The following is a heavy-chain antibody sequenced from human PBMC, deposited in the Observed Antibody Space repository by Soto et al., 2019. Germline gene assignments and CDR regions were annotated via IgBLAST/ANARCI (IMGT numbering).Heavy chain of an antibody. CDR3: ARVHSRGYCISTGCYYYYGMDV. V-gene: IGHV1-18*01. Sequence: QVQLVQSGAEVKKPGASVKVSCKASGYTFTSYAISWVRQAPGQGLEWMGWISAYNGNTNYAQKLQGRVTMTTDTSKSTAYMELRILRCDDTAMYYCARVHSRGYCISTGCYYYYGMDVWGQGTTFAVSS. J-gene: IGHJ6*02. CDR2: ISAYNGNT. D-gene: IGHD2-2*01. CDR1: GYTFTSYA.